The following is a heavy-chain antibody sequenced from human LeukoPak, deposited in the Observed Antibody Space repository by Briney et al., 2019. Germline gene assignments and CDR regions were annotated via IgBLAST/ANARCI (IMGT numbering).Heavy chain of an antibody. CDR3: ARHDVLRFLEWYPYGYYGMDV. V-gene: IGHV4-59*08. Sequence: TSETLSLTCTVSGGSISSYYWSWIRQPPGKGLEWIGYIYYSGSTNYNPSLKSRVTISVDTSKNQFSLKLSSVTAADTAVYYCARHDVLRFLEWYPYGYYGMDVWGQRTTVTVSS. CDR1: GGSISSYY. J-gene: IGHJ6*02. D-gene: IGHD3-3*01. CDR2: IYYSGST.